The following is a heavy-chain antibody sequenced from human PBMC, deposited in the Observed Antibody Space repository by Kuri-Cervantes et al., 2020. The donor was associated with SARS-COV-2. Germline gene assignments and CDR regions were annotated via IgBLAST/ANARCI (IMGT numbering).Heavy chain of an antibody. CDR2: IKSKTDGGTT. CDR3: TTDAMTYCGGDCPTKLLGNYYYYYMDV. CDR1: GFTYSNGW. J-gene: IGHJ6*03. D-gene: IGHD2-21*01. V-gene: IGHV3-15*01. Sequence: GWSLRLSCAASGFTYSNGWMSWVRQAPGKGLEWVGRIKSKTDGGTTDYAAPVKGRFTISRDDSKNTLYLQMNSLKTEDTAVYYCTTDAMTYCGGDCPTKLLGNYYYYYMDVWGKGTTVTVSS.